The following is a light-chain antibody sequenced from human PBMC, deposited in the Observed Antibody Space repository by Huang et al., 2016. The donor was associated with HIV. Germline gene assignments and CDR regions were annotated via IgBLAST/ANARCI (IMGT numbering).Light chain of an antibody. CDR3: QQYDILPYT. CDR1: QDISNY. CDR2: YAS. J-gene: IGKJ2*01. V-gene: IGKV1-33*01. Sequence: DIQMTQSPSPLSASVGDRVTITCQASQDISNYLNWYQQKPGKAPKLLIYYASNLETGVPSRFSGSGSGTDFTFTISSLQPEDIATYYCQQYDILPYTFGQGTKLEIK.